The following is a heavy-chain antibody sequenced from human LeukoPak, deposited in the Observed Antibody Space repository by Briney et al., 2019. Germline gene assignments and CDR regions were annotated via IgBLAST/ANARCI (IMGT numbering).Heavy chain of an antibody. V-gene: IGHV3-48*04. J-gene: IGHJ6*02. CDR3: ARDQFISGMDV. Sequence: GGSLRLSCAASGFIFSRYAMTWVRQAPGKGLEWVSYISSSGSTIYYADSVKGRFTISRDNAKNSLYLQMNSLRAEDTAVYYCARDQFISGMDVWGQGTTVTVSS. CDR2: ISSSGSTI. CDR1: GFIFSRYA. D-gene: IGHD3-10*01.